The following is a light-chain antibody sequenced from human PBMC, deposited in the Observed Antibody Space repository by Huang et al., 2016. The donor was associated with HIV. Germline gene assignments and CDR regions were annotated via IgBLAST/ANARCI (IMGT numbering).Light chain of an antibody. V-gene: IGKV1-12*01. CDR1: QGISNS. J-gene: IGKJ5*01. CDR2: AAS. CDR3: QQTDSFPLT. Sequence: DIQMTQSPSSVSASVGGRVIITCRANQGISNSLAWYQQKPGTAPKLLIYAASSLQSGVPSRFSGSGSGTGFSLTISSLQPEDFATYYCQQTDSFPLTFGQGTRLEIK.